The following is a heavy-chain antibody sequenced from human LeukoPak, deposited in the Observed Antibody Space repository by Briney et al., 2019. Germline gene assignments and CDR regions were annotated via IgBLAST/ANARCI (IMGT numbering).Heavy chain of an antibody. V-gene: IGHV4-39*01. CDR2: IYYSGST. J-gene: IGHJ4*02. CDR1: GGSISSSSYY. CDR3: ARQSIVVVPAAALGYFDY. D-gene: IGHD2-2*01. Sequence: SETLSLTCTVSGGSISSSSYYWGWIRQPPGKGLKWIGIIYYSGSTYYNPSLKSRVTISVDTSKNQFSLKLSSVTAADTAVYYCARQSIVVVPAAALGYFDYWGQGTLVTVSS.